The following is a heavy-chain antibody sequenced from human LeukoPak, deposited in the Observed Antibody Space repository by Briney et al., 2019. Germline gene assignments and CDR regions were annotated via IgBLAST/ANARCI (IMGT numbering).Heavy chain of an antibody. Sequence: SQTLSLTCTVSGAANSSGSYFMTWIRQHPGKGLEWIGYIYYSGSTYYNPSLKSRVTISVDTSKNQCSLKLISVLAPGTSVYYCARVPGITMIVMVISTIPVGYFDLWGRGTLVTVSS. D-gene: IGHD3-22*01. CDR3: ARVPGITMIVMVISTIPVGYFDL. CDR2: IYYSGST. J-gene: IGHJ2*01. V-gene: IGHV4-31*03. CDR1: GAANSSGSYF.